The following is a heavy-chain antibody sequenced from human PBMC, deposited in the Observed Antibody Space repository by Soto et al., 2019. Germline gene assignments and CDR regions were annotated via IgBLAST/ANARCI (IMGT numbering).Heavy chain of an antibody. CDR1: GGTFSSYA. CDR2: IIPIFGTA. V-gene: IGHV1-69*12. D-gene: IGHD5-12*01. CDR3: ARDLNPSGYGRGGWFDP. Sequence: QVQLVQSGAEVKKPGSSVKVSCKASGGTFSSYAISWVRQAPGQGLEWMGGIIPIFGTANYAQKCQGRVTITADESTSTAYMELSSLRSEDTAVYYCARDLNPSGYGRGGWFDPWGQGTLAAVSS. J-gene: IGHJ5*02.